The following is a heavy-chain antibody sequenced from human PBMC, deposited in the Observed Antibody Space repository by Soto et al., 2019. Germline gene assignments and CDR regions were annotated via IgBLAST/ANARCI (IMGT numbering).Heavy chain of an antibody. CDR1: GYTFTSFG. Sequence: ASVKVSCKTSGYTFTSFGISWVRQAPGQGLEWMGWITTDKGKTNYAQKFQGRVTMTTDTSTSTAYMELRSLISDVTAVYYCATLSPAFDYWGQGTLVTVSS. CDR2: ITTDKGKT. CDR3: ATLSPAFDY. J-gene: IGHJ4*02. V-gene: IGHV1-18*01.